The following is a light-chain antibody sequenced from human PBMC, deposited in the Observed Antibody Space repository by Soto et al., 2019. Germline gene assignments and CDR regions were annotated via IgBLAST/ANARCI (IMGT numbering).Light chain of an antibody. CDR1: QSISSD. CDR3: QQYNNWPPLT. V-gene: IGKV3D-15*01. J-gene: IGKJ3*01. CDR2: GAS. Sequence: IVMTQSPATLSVSPGERATLSCRASQSISSDLAWYQQKPGQAPRLVIYGASTRASGIPARFSGSGSGTEFTLTISSLQSEDFAVYYCQQYNNWPPLTFGPGTKVDLK.